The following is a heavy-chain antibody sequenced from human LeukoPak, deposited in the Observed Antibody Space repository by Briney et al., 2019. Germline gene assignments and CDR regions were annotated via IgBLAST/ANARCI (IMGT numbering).Heavy chain of an antibody. V-gene: IGHV3-73*01. D-gene: IGHD3-10*01. J-gene: IGHJ6*03. CDR3: TRNMGYYGSGSYSFVYYYYYMDG. CDR2: IRSKANSYAT. CDR1: GFTFSSYA. Sequence: GGPLRLSCAASGFTFSSYAMHWVRQASGKGLEWVGRIRSKANSYATAYAASVKGRFAISRDDSKNTAYLQMNSLKTEDTAVYYCTRNMGYYGSGSYSFVYYYYYMDGWVKGTTVSVSS.